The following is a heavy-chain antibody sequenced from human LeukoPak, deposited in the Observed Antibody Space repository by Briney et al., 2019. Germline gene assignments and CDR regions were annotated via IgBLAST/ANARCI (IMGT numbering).Heavy chain of an antibody. V-gene: IGHV1-8*03. CDR1: GYSFTTHD. CDR2: MNPYTAKT. CDR3: ATDGSGSGSY. Sequence: ASVMVSCKASGYSFTTHDVNWVRQAPGQGLEWMGWMNPYTAKTGYAQNFQGRVTITRNTSTSTAYMELSSLRSEDTAVYYCATDGSGSGSYWGQGTLVTVSS. D-gene: IGHD3-10*01. J-gene: IGHJ4*02.